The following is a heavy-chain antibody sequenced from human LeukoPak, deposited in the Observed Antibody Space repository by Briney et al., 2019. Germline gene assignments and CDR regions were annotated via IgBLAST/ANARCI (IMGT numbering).Heavy chain of an antibody. CDR3: ARQGATVTTFDAFDI. V-gene: IGHV5-51*01. CDR1: GYSFTSYW. D-gene: IGHD4-17*01. CDR2: IYPGDSDT. Sequence: GESLKISCKGSGYSFTSYWIGWVRQMPGKGLEWMGIIYPGDSDTRYSPSFQGQVTIPADKSISTAYLQWSSLKASDTAMYYCARQGATVTTFDAFDIWGQGTMVTVSS. J-gene: IGHJ3*02.